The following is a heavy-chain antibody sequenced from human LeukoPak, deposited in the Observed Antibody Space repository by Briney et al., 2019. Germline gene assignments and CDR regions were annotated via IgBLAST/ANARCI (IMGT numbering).Heavy chain of an antibody. Sequence: GGSLRLSCAASGFTFSRFWMSWVRQAPGKGLEWVANIKQDGSEKYYVDSVKGRFTISRDSSNNTLYLQMNSLRAEDTGVYFCAKDRETTASGTFDFRGQGTLVTVSS. CDR3: AKDRETTASGTFDF. CDR1: GFTFSRFW. CDR2: IKQDGSEK. D-gene: IGHD6-13*01. V-gene: IGHV3-7*01. J-gene: IGHJ4*02.